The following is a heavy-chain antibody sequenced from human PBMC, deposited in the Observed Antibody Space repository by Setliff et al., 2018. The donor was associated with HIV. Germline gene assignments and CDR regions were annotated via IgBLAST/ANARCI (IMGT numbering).Heavy chain of an antibody. CDR2: IYTSGKTSGSA. J-gene: IGHJ3*02. CDR1: GGSINSGTYY. D-gene: IGHD3-22*01. Sequence: SETLSLTCTVSGGSINSGTYYWGWIRQPAGKGLEWLGHIYTSGKTSGSANYNPPLKRPVTISVDMSKNQFSLKLNSVTAADTAVDHCAGGDTYYHDSSVYVKSALDCFDTWGQGTMVTVSS. V-gene: IGHV4-61*09. CDR3: AGGDTYYHDSSVYVKSALDCFDT.